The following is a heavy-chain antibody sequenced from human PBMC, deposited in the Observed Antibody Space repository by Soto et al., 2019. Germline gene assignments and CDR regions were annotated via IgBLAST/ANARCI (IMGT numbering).Heavy chain of an antibody. D-gene: IGHD3-10*02. CDR2: ISSSSSTI. CDR3: DGIRDVRSVSAFLLNRSSDL. J-gene: IGHJ2*01. V-gene: IGHV3-48*01. Sequence: GKGLEWVSYISSSSSTIYYADSVKGRFTISRDNAKNSLYLQMNSLRAEDTAFYAEDGIRDVRSVSAFLLNRSSDL.